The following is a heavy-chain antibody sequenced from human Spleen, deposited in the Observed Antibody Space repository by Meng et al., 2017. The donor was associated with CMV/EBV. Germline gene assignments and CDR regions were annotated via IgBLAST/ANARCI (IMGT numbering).Heavy chain of an antibody. Sequence: SETLSRTCTVTGGSISRPSYYWGWIRQSTGKGLEWVGSIYYSGTDYFNPSLKSRVSISLDSSKNQCSLHLNSVTAADTAVYYCGRHRLRFSEWLDGGYYYDYDVGVWGQGTTVTVSS. J-gene: IGHJ6*02. CDR3: GRHRLRFSEWLDGGYYYDYDVGV. CDR1: GGSISRPSYY. V-gene: IGHV4-39*07. D-gene: IGHD3-3*01. CDR2: IYYSGTD.